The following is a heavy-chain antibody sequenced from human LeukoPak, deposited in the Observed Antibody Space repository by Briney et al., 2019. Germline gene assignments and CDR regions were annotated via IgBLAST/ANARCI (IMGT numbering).Heavy chain of an antibody. V-gene: IGHV3-74*01. CDR3: SRSTYSDTWLDS. J-gene: IGHJ5*01. D-gene: IGHD5-12*01. CDR2: INSDGSST. Sequence: PRGSLRLSSVDPGVTFSSYLVHRVREAPGKGLLWVSRINSDGSSTIYADSVKGRFTISGDNAQNTLYRQMNSLRAEDTAVYYCSRSTYSDTWLDSWGQGTLVTVSS. CDR1: GVTFSSYL.